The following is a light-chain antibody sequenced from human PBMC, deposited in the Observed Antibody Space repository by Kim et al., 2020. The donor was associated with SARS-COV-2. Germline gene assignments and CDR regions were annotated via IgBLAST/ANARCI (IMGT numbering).Light chain of an antibody. CDR1: QGINTF. J-gene: IGKJ1*01. CDR2: TVS. V-gene: IGKV1-16*01. CDR3: QQYYSFPRT. Sequence: DIQMTQSPPSLSASVGDRVTITCRASQGINTFLAWFQQKPGKPPKSLIYTVSTLQSGVPSRFSGSGSGTDFTLTISSLQPEDFATYYCQQYYSFPRTFGQGTKVDIK.